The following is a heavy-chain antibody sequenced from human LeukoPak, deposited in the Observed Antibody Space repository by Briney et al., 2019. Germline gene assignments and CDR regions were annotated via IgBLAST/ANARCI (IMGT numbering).Heavy chain of an antibody. CDR2: IYYSGST. D-gene: IGHD3-9*01. J-gene: IGHJ4*02. CDR3: ARHFPVLTGYLPTTENYYFDY. V-gene: IGHV4-59*04. CDR1: GGPITTYY. Sequence: PSETLSLTCTVSGGPITTYYWSWIRQPPGKGLEWIGGIYYSGSTYYNPSLKSRVTISVDTSKNQFSLKLSSVTAADTAVYYCARHFPVLTGYLPTTENYYFDYWGQGTLVTVSS.